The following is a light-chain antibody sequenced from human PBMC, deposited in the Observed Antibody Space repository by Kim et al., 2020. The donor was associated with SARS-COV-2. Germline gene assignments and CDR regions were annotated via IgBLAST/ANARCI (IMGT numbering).Light chain of an antibody. V-gene: IGLV1-40*01. Sequence: RVATSCTGSSTSIGAGYDVHWYQQLPGPAPNLLIYGNSNRPSGVPDRFSGSKSGTSASLAITGLQAEDEADYYCQSYDSSLSGVVFGGGTQLTVL. CDR1: STSIGAGYD. CDR2: GNS. CDR3: QSYDSSLSGVV. J-gene: IGLJ2*01.